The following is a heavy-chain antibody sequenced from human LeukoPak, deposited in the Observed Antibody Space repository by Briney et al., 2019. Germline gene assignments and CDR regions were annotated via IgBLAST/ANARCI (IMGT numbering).Heavy chain of an antibody. Sequence: SETLSLTCTVSAGSISSYYWSWFRQQPAKELEWIGYIYYSGSTNYSPSLKSRVTISVDTSKNQFSLKLSSVTAADTAVYYCARDIDGSESYYPDAFDIWGQGTMVTVSS. D-gene: IGHD3-10*01. CDR2: IYYSGST. J-gene: IGHJ3*02. V-gene: IGHV4-59*01. CDR3: ARDIDGSESYYPDAFDI. CDR1: AGSISSYY.